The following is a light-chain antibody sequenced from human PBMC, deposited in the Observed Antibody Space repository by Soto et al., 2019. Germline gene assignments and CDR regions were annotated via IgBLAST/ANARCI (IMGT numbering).Light chain of an antibody. CDR3: QQLNNLPRT. V-gene: IGKV1-9*01. CDR1: QGSSSY. J-gene: IGKJ1*01. CDR2: GAS. Sequence: DIQLTQSPSFLSASVGDRVTITCRASQGSSSYLAWYQQRPGKAPKLLMYGASTLQSGVPSRFSGSASGTTFTRTINNLQPEGFATYYCQQLNNLPRTFGQGNKV.